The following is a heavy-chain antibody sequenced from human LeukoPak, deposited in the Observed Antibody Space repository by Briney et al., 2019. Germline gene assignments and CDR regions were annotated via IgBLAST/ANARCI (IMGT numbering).Heavy chain of an antibody. V-gene: IGHV1-3*01. J-gene: IGHJ4*02. CDR1: GYTFTSYA. Sequence: GASVKVSCKASGYTFTSYAMHWVRQAPGQRLEWMGWINAGNGNTKYSQKFQGRVTITRDTSASTAHMELSSLRSEDTAVYYCARDYYDSSGYPYWGQGTLVTVSS. D-gene: IGHD3-22*01. CDR3: ARDYYDSSGYPY. CDR2: INAGNGNT.